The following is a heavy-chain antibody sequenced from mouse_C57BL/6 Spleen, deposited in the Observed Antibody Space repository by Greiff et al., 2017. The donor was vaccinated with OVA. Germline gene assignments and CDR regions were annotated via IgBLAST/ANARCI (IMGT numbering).Heavy chain of an antibody. CDR3: ARSLYGRSAY. Sequence: QVQLQQPGAELVKPGASVKLSCKASGYTFTSYWMQWVKQRPGQGLEWIGEIDPSDSYTNYNQKFKGKATLTVDTSSSTSYMQLSSLTSEDSAVYYCARSLYGRSAYWGQGTLVTVSA. D-gene: IGHD1-1*01. J-gene: IGHJ3*01. CDR1: GYTFTSYW. V-gene: IGHV1-50*01. CDR2: IDPSDSYT.